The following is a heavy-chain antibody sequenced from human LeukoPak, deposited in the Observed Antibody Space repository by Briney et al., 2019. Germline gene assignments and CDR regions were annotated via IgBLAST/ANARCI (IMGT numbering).Heavy chain of an antibody. Sequence: SETLSLTCTVSGGSMSSYYGNGIRQSAGKGREWIGHIYTSGTTNYNPSLKSRVTMSGDTSKNQFFLKLSSVTAADTAVYYCARGHNSGWRNFDYWGQGTLVTVSS. D-gene: IGHD6-19*01. V-gene: IGHV4-4*07. J-gene: IGHJ4*02. CDR1: GGSMSSYY. CDR3: ARGHNSGWRNFDY. CDR2: IYTSGTT.